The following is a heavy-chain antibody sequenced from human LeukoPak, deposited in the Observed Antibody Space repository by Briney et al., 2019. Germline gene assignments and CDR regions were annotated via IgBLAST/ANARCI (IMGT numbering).Heavy chain of an antibody. CDR3: ARSSGWYLTSGY. D-gene: IGHD6-19*01. J-gene: IGHJ4*02. Sequence: ASVKVSCKASGYTFTSYYMHWVRQAPGQGLEWMGIINPSGGSTSYAQKFQGRVTMTRDMSTSTVYMELSSLRSEDTAVYYCARSSGWYLTSGYWGQGTLVTVSS. V-gene: IGHV1-46*01. CDR2: INPSGGST. CDR1: GYTFTSYY.